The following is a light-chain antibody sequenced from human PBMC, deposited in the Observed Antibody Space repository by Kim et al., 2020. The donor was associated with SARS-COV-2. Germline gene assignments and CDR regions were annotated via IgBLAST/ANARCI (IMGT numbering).Light chain of an antibody. V-gene: IGLV2-11*01. J-gene: IGLJ3*02. CDR2: DVT. Sequence: PAHSVTISCTGTSSDVGGYNYVSWYQQHPGKAPKLMIYDVTKRPSGVPDRFSGSNSGNTASLTISGLQAEDEADYHCCSYAGRYILFGGGTQLTVL. CDR3: CSYAGRYIL. CDR1: SSDVGGYNY.